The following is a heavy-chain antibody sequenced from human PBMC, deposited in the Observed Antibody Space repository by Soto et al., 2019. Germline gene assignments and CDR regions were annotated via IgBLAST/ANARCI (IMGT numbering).Heavy chain of an antibody. J-gene: IGHJ4*02. Sequence: ASVKVSFNAAGSTFPNYDINWVRQDNGQGLEWMGWMNANSGSAGYAQNFQGRVTLTRDTSSSTAYMELRGLRSEDTAMYYCARVGPADCFDYCGQRTLVTVSS. CDR3: ARVGPADCFDY. CDR2: MNANSGSA. V-gene: IGHV1-8*01. CDR1: GSTFPNYD. D-gene: IGHD6-13*01.